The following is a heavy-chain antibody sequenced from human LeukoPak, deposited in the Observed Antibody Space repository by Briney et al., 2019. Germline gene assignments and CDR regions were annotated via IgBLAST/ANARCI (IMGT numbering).Heavy chain of an antibody. Sequence: GASVKVSCKASGYTFTSYGINWVRQAPGQGLEWMGCINTNNVNRNYAQKLQGRVTMTTDTSTNTAYMELMSLTSDDTAVYYCARAGQLDYWGQGTLVTVSS. CDR2: INTNNVNR. V-gene: IGHV1-18*01. CDR1: GYTFTSYG. D-gene: IGHD1-1*01. J-gene: IGHJ4*02. CDR3: ARAGQLDY.